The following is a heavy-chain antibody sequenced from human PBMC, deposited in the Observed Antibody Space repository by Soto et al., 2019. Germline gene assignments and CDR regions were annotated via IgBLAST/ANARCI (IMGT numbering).Heavy chain of an antibody. V-gene: IGHV3-23*01. J-gene: IGHJ4*02. Sequence: PGGSLRLSCEVSGFTFINYAMTWVRQPPGKGLEWVSGISGDGGSTYYADSVKGRFTISRDNPKNKMFLEMKTLRVEDTAVYYCAGGSGGAVAGTGLNFDYWGQGTLVTVSS. D-gene: IGHD6-19*01. CDR1: GFTFINYA. CDR3: AGGSGGAVAGTGLNFDY. CDR2: ISGDGGST.